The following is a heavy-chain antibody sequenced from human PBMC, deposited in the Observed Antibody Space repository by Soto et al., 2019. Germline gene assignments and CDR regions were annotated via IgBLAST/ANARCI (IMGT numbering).Heavy chain of an antibody. V-gene: IGHV1-2*02. J-gene: IGHJ4*02. Sequence: QVQLVQSGAEVKKPGASVKVSCKASGYTFTDYYMHWVRQAPGEGLEWMGWINPNSGGTNYAQKFQGRVTMTRDTSISTAYMELSRLRSDDTAVYYCARAPRRTTGSRLYFDYWGQGTLVTVSS. CDR2: INPNSGGT. CDR3: ARAPRRTTGSRLYFDY. D-gene: IGHD1-1*01. CDR1: GYTFTDYY.